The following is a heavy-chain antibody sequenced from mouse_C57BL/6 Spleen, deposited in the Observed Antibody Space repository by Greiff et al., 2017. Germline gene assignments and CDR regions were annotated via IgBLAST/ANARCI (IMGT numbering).Heavy chain of an antibody. Sequence: QVTLKVSGPGILQPSQTLSLTCSFSGFSLSTSGMGVSWISQPSGKGLEWLAHIYWDDDKRYNPSLKRRLTISKDTSRNQVFLKITSVDTADTSTYYCARYDYDLFADWGQGTLVTVSA. CDR1: GFSLSTSGMG. D-gene: IGHD2-4*01. CDR2: IYWDDDK. CDR3: ARYDYDLFAD. J-gene: IGHJ3*01. V-gene: IGHV8-12*01.